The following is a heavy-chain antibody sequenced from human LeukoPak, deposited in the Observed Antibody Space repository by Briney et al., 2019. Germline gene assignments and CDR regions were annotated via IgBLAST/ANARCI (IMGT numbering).Heavy chain of an antibody. Sequence: ASVKVSCKASGYTFTSYDINWVRQATGQGLEWMGWMNPNSGNTDYAQKFQGRVTITRNTSISTAYMELSSLRSEDTAVYYCARQAVAGTPFDYWGQGTLVTVSS. J-gene: IGHJ4*02. D-gene: IGHD6-19*01. CDR1: GYTFTSYD. CDR2: MNPNSGNT. CDR3: ARQAVAGTPFDY. V-gene: IGHV1-8*01.